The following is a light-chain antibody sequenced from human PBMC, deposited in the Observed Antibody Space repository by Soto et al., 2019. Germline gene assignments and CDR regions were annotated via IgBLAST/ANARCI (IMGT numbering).Light chain of an antibody. V-gene: IGLV1-47*01. Sequence: QLVLTQPPSASGTPGQRVTISCSGSSSNIGNDYVHWYQQFPGTAPKLLIYRNNQRPSGVPDRFSGSKSGTSASLAISDLRSEDEADYYCVGWDTSLSGHWVFGGGTKVTVL. CDR1: SSNIGNDY. CDR2: RNN. CDR3: VGWDTSLSGHWV. J-gene: IGLJ3*02.